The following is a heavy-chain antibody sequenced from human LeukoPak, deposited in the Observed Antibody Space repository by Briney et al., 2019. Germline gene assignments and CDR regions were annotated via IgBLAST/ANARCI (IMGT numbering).Heavy chain of an antibody. V-gene: IGHV1-2*06. CDR3: ARGKPIAYYYDSSGQRGDY. Sequence: ASVKDSCKASGYTFTGYYMHWVRQAPGQGLEWMGRINPNSGGTNYAQKFQGRVTMTRDTSISTAYMELSRLRSDDTAVYYCARGKPIAYYYDSSGQRGDYWGQGTLVTVSS. CDR1: GYTFTGYY. J-gene: IGHJ4*02. CDR2: INPNSGGT. D-gene: IGHD3-22*01.